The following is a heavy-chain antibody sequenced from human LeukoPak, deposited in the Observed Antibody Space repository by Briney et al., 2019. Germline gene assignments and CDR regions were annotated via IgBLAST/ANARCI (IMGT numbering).Heavy chain of an antibody. V-gene: IGHV4-59*08. CDR2: IYYSGSA. Sequence: PSETLSLTCTVSGGSISSYYWSWIRQPPGKGLEWIGYIYYSGSAIYSPSLKSRVTISVDTSKNQFSLRLSSVTAADTAVYHCARGPEWYYFDYWGQGTLVTVSS. J-gene: IGHJ4*02. CDR1: GGSISSYY. D-gene: IGHD3-3*01. CDR3: ARGPEWYYFDY.